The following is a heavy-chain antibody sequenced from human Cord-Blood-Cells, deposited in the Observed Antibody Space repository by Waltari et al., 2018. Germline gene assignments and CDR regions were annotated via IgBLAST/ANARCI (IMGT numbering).Heavy chain of an antibody. CDR1: GGSISSHY. CDR2: IYYSGST. D-gene: IGHD1-26*01. Sequence: QVQLQESGPGLVKPSETLSLTCTVSGGSISSHYWSWIRQPPGKGLEWIGYIYYSGSTNYHPSLKSRVTISVDTSTNQFSLKLSSVTAADTAVYYCARERSSGSYYFDYWGQGTLVTVSS. V-gene: IGHV4-59*11. J-gene: IGHJ4*02. CDR3: ARERSSGSYYFDY.